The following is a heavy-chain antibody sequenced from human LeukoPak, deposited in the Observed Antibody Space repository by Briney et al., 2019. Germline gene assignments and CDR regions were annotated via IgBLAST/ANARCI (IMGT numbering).Heavy chain of an antibody. D-gene: IGHD2-21*01. Sequence: GASVKVSCKASGGTFSSYTISWVRQAPGQGLEWMGRIIPILGIANYAQKFQVRVTITADKSTSTAYMELSSLRSEDTAVYYCAHESSRAYCGGDCSSPESYWGQGTLVTVSS. CDR1: GGTFSSYT. V-gene: IGHV1-69*02. J-gene: IGHJ4*02. CDR3: AHESSRAYCGGDCSSPESY. CDR2: IIPILGIA.